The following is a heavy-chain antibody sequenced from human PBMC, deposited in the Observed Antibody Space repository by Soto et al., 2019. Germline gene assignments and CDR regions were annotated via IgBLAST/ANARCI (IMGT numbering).Heavy chain of an antibody. CDR2: ISAYNGNT. J-gene: IGHJ3*02. V-gene: IGHV1-18*01. CDR3: ARYGWDYDSSGYSNNAFDI. CDR1: GYTFTSYG. Sequence: ASVKVSCKASGYTFTSYGISWVRQAPGQGLEWMGWISAYNGNTNYAQKLQGRVTMTTDTSTSTAYMELRSLRSDDTAVYYCARYGWDYDSSGYSNNAFDIWGQGTMVTVSS. D-gene: IGHD3-22*01.